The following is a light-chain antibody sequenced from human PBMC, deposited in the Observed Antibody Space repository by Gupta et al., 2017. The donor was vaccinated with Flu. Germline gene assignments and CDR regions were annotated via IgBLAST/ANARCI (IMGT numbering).Light chain of an antibody. CDR1: PTISSSY. CDR2: GAS. V-gene: IGKV3-20*01. J-gene: IGKJ1*01. CDR3: QQYGSSPPRT. Sequence: ASRSCRAIPTISSSYFAWYQQKPGQAPRLLLYGASSRATDGPDRLSGSGSGTDFTLTLSRLEPGDDAVYYCQQYGSSPPRTFGQGTKVEIK.